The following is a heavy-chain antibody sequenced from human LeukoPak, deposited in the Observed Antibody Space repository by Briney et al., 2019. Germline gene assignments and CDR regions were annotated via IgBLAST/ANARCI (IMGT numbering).Heavy chain of an antibody. V-gene: IGHV3-9*03. CDR2: ISWNSGSI. J-gene: IGHJ4*02. CDR1: GFTFDDYA. CDR3: AKDFGAAGKNFDY. Sequence: GGSLRLSCAASGFTFDDYAMHWVRQAPGKGLEWVSGISWNSGSIGYADSVKGRFTISRDNAKNSLYLQMNSLRAEDMALYYCAKDFGAAGKNFDYWGQGTLVTVSS. D-gene: IGHD6-13*01.